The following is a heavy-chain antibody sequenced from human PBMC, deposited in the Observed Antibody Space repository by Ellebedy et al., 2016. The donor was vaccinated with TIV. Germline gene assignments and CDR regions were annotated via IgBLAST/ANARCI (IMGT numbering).Heavy chain of an antibody. CDR1: GGSFSGYS. J-gene: IGHJ4*02. CDR2: INHSGST. CDR3: AFWTGTTVLVY. V-gene: IGHV4-34*01. D-gene: IGHD1-7*01. Sequence: SETLSLXXAVYGGSFSGYSWSWIRQPPGKGLEWIGEINHSGSTNYNPSLKSRVTISVDTSKNQLSLKLSSVTAADTAVYYCAFWTGTTVLVYWGQGTLVTGSS.